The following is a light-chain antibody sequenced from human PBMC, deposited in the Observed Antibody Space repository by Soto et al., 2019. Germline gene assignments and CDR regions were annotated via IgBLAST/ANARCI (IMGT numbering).Light chain of an antibody. J-gene: IGKJ5*01. Sequence: EIVMTQSPATLSVSPGEGATLSCRASQSVGINLAWYQQKPGQAPRVIVYGASTRATGIPARFSGSGSGTEFTLTISGXXXXXXAVYYCQTYDSWPLFGXGXXLEI. CDR2: GAS. V-gene: IGKV3-15*01. CDR3: QTYDSWPL. CDR1: QSVGIN.